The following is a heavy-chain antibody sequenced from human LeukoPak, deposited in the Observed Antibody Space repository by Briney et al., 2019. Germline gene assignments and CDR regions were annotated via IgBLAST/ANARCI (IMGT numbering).Heavy chain of an antibody. CDR3: VEVSSGRHRYFDA. J-gene: IGHJ2*01. D-gene: IGHD6-19*01. Sequence: PSETLSLTCTVSGGSISDSNYYWGWIRQSPGKGLEWIVSMYYTGATYYNPSLKSRVTISLDPSENQFSLNLTSVTAADTAVYYCVEVSSGRHRYFDAWGRGTQVAVSS. V-gene: IGHV4-39*07. CDR1: GGSISDSNYY. CDR2: MYYTGAT.